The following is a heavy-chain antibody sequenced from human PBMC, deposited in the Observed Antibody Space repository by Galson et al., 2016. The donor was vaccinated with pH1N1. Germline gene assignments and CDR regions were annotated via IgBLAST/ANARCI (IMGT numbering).Heavy chain of an antibody. CDR1: DSY. D-gene: IGHD3-22*01. CDR2: IDNSGST. V-gene: IGHV4-31*02. J-gene: IGHJ6*02. CDR3: ARRDSRYGMDV. Sequence: DSYWSWIRQHPGKGLEWIGYIDNSGSTYYKSSLKSRITISVDTSKNQVSLRLYSVTAADTAMYYCARRDSRYGMDVWGQGTTVTVSS.